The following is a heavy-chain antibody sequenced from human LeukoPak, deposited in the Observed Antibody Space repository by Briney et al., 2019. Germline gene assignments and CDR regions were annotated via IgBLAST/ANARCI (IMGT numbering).Heavy chain of an antibody. V-gene: IGHV1-18*01. Sequence: GASVKVSCKASGYTFTSYGISWVRQAPGQGLEWMGWISAYNGNTNYAQKLQGRVTMTTDTSTSTAYMELRSLRSDDTAAYYCARDGDCDILTGRNWFDPWGQGTLVTVSS. CDR1: GYTFTSYG. CDR3: ARDGDCDILTGRNWFDP. J-gene: IGHJ5*02. D-gene: IGHD3-9*01. CDR2: ISAYNGNT.